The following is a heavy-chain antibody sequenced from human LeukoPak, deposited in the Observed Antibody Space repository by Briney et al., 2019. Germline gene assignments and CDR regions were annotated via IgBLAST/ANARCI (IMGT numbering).Heavy chain of an antibody. V-gene: IGHV6-1*01. D-gene: IGHD6-13*01. Sequence: SQTLSLTCAISGDSVSSNSATWTWIRQSPSRGLEWLGRTYYRSKWYNGYAVSMKSRITINPDTSKNQFSLQLSSVTPEDTAVYYCARGSSSNSWYFDYWGQGTLVTVSS. J-gene: IGHJ4*02. CDR3: ARGSSSNSWYFDY. CDR2: TYYRSKWYN. CDR1: GDSVSSNSAT.